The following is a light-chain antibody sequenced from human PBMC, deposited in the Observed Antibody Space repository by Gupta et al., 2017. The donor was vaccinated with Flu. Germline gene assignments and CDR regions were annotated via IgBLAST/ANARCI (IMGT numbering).Light chain of an antibody. CDR2: DAS. CDR1: QSVSAY. V-gene: IGKV3-11*01. CDR3: QQHGIWPPT. Sequence: EIVLTQSPATLSLSPGERATLSCRASQSVSAYLAWYQQKPGQAPRFLIYDASNRATGIPSRFSGSGSGTDFTLTISSLEPEDFVVYFCQQHGIWPPTFGQGTKVELK. J-gene: IGKJ1*01.